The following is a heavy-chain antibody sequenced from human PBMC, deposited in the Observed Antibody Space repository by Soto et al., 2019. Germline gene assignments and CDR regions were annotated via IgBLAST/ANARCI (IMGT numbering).Heavy chain of an antibody. V-gene: IGHV4-30-4*01. J-gene: IGHJ3*02. CDR1: GGSISSGDCY. CDR2: IYYSGST. CDR3: ARDGDSSGYIRGHAFDI. D-gene: IGHD3-22*01. Sequence: SETLSLTCTVSGGSISSGDCYWSWIRQPPGKGLEWIGYIYYSGSTYYNPSLKSRVTISVDTSKNQFSLKLSSVTAADTAVYYCARDGDSSGYIRGHAFDIWGQGTMVTVS.